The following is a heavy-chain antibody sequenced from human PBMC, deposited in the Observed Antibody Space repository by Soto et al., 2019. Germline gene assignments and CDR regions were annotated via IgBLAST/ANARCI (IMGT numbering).Heavy chain of an antibody. CDR1: GDSMSPFY. CDR2: IYYSGNT. D-gene: IGHD3-3*01. CDR3: XXXXXXYWSGYYAGSGLDV. J-gene: IGHJ6*02. V-gene: IGHV4-59*13. Sequence: QVPLQESGPGLVKPSENLSLTCTVSGDSMSPFYWNWIRQSPGKGLEWIGYIYYSGNTNYNPSLKSRVAISVXTSKXXXXXXXXXXXXXXXXXXXXXXXXXXYWSGYYAGSGLDVWGQGTTVTVS.